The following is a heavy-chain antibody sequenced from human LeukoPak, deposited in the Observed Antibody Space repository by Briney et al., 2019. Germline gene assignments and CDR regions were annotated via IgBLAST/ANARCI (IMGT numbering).Heavy chain of an antibody. D-gene: IGHD5-18*01. J-gene: IGHJ6*03. V-gene: IGHV3-11*01. Sequence: PGGSLRLSCAASGFVFSDHYMSWIRQAPGKGLEWVSYISTSGSTIYDAVSVGGRFTISRDNGKSSVFLQIDSARVEDTAVYFCARVWKQQAQGYYWYYMDVWGKGTTVTVSS. CDR2: ISTSGSTI. CDR1: GFVFSDHY. CDR3: ARVWKQQAQGYYWYYMDV.